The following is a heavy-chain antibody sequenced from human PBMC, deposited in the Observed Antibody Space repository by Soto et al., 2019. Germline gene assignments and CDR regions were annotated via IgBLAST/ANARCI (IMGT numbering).Heavy chain of an antibody. CDR2: INGYNGNT. V-gene: IGHV1-18*01. D-gene: IGHD2-2*01. J-gene: IGHJ6*02. CDR1: GYTFTTYG. Sequence: ASVKVSCKASGYTFTTYGLTWVRQAPGQGLEWMGWINGYNGNTKYAQKYQGRVTMTRDTSTSTDYLELRSLKSDDTAVYYCAREGFCTDSSCYAFYYYHGLDIWGQGNTVTV. CDR3: AREGFCTDSSCYAFYYYHGLDI.